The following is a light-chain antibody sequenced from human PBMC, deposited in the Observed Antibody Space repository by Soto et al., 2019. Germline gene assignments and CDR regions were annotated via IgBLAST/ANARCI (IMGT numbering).Light chain of an antibody. J-gene: IGKJ4*01. CDR2: GAS. CDR3: QQYDSWPRT. V-gene: IGKV3-15*01. CDR1: QSVGSN. Sequence: ETVMTQSPGTLSVSPGERATLSCRASQSVGSNLAWFQQKPGQAPRLLIYGASTRATGTPARFSGSGSGTEFTLIINSLQSEDFAVYSCQQYDSWPRTFGGGTMV.